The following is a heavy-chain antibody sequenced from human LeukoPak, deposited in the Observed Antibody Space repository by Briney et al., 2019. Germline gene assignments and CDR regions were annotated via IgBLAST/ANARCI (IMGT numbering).Heavy chain of an antibody. CDR3: ARCGPGQRGRLDY. D-gene: IGHD6-25*01. J-gene: IGHJ4*02. CDR1: GGSFSGYY. Sequence: SETLSLTCAVSGGSFSGYYWSWIRQPPGKGLEWIGEINHSGSTNYNPSVKSRVTISVDTSKNQFSLKLSSVTAADTAVYYCARCGPGQRGRLDYWGQGTLVTVSS. V-gene: IGHV4-34*01. CDR2: INHSGST.